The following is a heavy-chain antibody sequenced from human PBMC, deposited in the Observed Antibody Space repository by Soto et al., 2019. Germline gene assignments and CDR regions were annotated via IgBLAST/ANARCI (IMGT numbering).Heavy chain of an antibody. CDR1: GFSFRTYA. V-gene: IGHV3-23*01. D-gene: IGHD7-27*01. Sequence: EVQLLQSGGGLVQPGGSLRLSCVGSGFSFRTYAMSWVRQAPGKGLEWVAGITGTGSSADYADSVKGRFTISRDNSKNTLYPHLKNRRADDTAGFYGAKVDWGAASLRFDYWGQGTLVNVPS. CDR2: ITGTGSSA. CDR3: AKVDWGAASLRFDY. J-gene: IGHJ4*02.